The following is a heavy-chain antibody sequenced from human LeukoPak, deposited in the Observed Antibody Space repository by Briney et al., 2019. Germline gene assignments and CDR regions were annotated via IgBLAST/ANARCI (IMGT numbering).Heavy chain of an antibody. Sequence: SETLSLTCAVYGGSFNGYYWSWIRQPPGKGLEWIGEINHSGSTYYNPSLKSRVIISVDTSKKQFSLKVRSVTAADTAVYYCASRSSGWYFEFWGRGTLVTVSS. D-gene: IGHD6-19*01. CDR2: INHSGST. V-gene: IGHV4-34*01. J-gene: IGHJ4*02. CDR3: ASRSSGWYFEF. CDR1: GGSFNGYY.